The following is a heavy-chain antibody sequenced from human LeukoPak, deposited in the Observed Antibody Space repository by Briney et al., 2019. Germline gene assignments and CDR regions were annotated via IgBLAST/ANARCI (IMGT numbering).Heavy chain of an antibody. CDR1: GGSISSSSYY. CDR2: MYYSGNT. CDR3: ARGFRGDNFDY. V-gene: IGHV4-39*07. Sequence: SETLSLTCTVSGGSISSSSYYWGWIRQPPGKGLEWIGSMYYSGNTYYNPSLKSRVTISVDTSKNQFSLKLSSVTAADTAVYFCARGFRGDNFDYWGQGTLVTVSS. J-gene: IGHJ4*02. D-gene: IGHD7-27*01.